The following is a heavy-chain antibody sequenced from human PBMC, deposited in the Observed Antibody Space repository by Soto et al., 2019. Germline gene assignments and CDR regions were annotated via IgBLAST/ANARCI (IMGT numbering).Heavy chain of an antibody. V-gene: IGHV4-38-2*01. CDR3: ARADSSSWYSEWDYGFDV. D-gene: IGHD6-13*01. CDR1: GYSITRGYF. J-gene: IGHJ6*02. CDR2: IWHSGST. Sequence: ETLSLTYVVSGYSITRGYFWGWIRQPPGKGLEWIGMIWHSGSTYYNPSLRSRVTISVDTSNNQFSLRLSSVIAADTAVYYCARADSSSWYSEWDYGFDVWCQGNTVT.